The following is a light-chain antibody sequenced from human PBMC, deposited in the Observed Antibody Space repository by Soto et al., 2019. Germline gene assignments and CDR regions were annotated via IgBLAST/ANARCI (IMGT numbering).Light chain of an antibody. V-gene: IGLV2-11*01. J-gene: IGLJ2*01. CDR1: SSDVGGYTY. CDR2: DVN. Sequence: QSALTQPRSVSGSPGQSVAISCTGTSSDVGGYTYVSWYQQHPGKAPKLMIYDVNKRPSGVPDRFSGSKSGNTASLTISGLHTEDEADYYCCSYAGSYTWVFGGGTKLTVL. CDR3: CSYAGSYTWV.